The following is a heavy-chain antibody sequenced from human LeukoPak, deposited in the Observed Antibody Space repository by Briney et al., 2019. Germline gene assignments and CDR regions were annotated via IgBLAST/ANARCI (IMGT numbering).Heavy chain of an antibody. D-gene: IGHD1-26*01. J-gene: IGHJ4*02. V-gene: IGHV3-7*01. CDR2: IKQDGSEK. Sequence: GGSLRLSCAASGFTFSSYWMSWVRQVPGKGLEWVANIKQDGSEKYYVDSVKGRFTISRDNAKNSLYLQMNSLRAEDTAVYYCASFSPVGALRPFWGQGTLVTVSS. CDR3: ASFSPVGALRPF. CDR1: GFTFSSYW.